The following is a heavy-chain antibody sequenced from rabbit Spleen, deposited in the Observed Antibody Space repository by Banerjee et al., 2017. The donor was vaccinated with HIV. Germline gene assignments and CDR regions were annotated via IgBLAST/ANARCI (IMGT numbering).Heavy chain of an antibody. J-gene: IGHJ3*01. CDR2: IYTDNGST. Sequence: QEQLEESGGGLVKPEGSLTLTCKASGFDLSSYYYMCWVRQAPGKGLELIACIYTDNGSTWYASWVNGRFTISRSTSLNTVDLKMTSLTAADTATYFCARAGSGNWAGVLTRLNLWGPGTLVTVS. D-gene: IGHD4-2*01. CDR3: ARAGSGNWAGVLTRLNL. V-gene: IGHV1S43*01. CDR1: GFDLSSYYY.